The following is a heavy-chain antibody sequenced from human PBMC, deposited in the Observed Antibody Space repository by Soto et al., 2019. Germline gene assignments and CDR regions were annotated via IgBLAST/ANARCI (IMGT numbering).Heavy chain of an antibody. CDR1: GFTFSSYG. D-gene: IGHD1-1*01. CDR3: ARDSVGTPFDY. Sequence: GGSLRLSCAASGFTFSSYGMHWVRQAPGKGLEWVAVIWYDGSNKYYADSVKGRFTISRDNSKNTLYLQMNSLRAEDTAVYYCARDSVGTPFDYWGQGILVTVSS. V-gene: IGHV3-33*01. CDR2: IWYDGSNK. J-gene: IGHJ4*02.